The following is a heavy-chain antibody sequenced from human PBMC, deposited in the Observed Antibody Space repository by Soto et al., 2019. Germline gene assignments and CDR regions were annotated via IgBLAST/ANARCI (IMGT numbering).Heavy chain of an antibody. J-gene: IGHJ6*02. CDR1: GGSISSSSYY. CDR3: ARTYGSYYREYYYYGMDV. CDR2: IYYSGSA. Sequence: SETLSLTCTVSGGSISSSSYYWGWIRQPPGKGLEWIGSIYYSGSAYYNPSLKSRVTISVDTSKNQFSLKLSSVTAADTAVYYCARTYGSYYREYYYYGMDVWGQGTTVTVSS. V-gene: IGHV4-39*01. D-gene: IGHD1-26*01.